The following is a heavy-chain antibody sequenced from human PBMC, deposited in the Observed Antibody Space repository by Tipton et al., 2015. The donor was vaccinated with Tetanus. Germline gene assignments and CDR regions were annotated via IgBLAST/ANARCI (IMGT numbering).Heavy chain of an antibody. V-gene: IGHV3-9*01. CDR2: ISWKSGSI. CDR1: GFTFDDYA. Sequence: SLRLSCAASGFTFDDYAMHWVRQAPGKGLAWVAVISWKSGSIGYADSVKGRITISRDNAKNSLYLQRNSLRAEDTALYYCAKDTGVTPHYGMDVWGQGTTGTVSS. D-gene: IGHD2-21*02. J-gene: IGHJ6*02. CDR3: AKDTGVTPHYGMDV.